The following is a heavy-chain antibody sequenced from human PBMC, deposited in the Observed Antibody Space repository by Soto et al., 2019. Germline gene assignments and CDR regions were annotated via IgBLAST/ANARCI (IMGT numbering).Heavy chain of an antibody. V-gene: IGHV3-7*03. CDR3: ARDCSGGSCYRYYYYYYGMDV. CDR2: IKQDGSEK. CDR1: GLTIRSHW. J-gene: IGHJ6*02. Sequence: GGLLRLCCAAAGLTIRSHWMSWVSQAQGKGLEWVANIKQDGSEKYYVDSVKGRFTISRDNAKNSLYLQMNSLRAEDTAVYYCARDCSGGSCYRYYYYYYGMDVWGQGTTVSVSS. D-gene: IGHD2-15*01.